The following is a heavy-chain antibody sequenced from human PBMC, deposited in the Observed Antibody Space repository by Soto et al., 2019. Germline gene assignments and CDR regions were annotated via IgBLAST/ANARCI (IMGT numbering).Heavy chain of an antibody. CDR2: IYHSGST. CDR3: ARAHYGDYGYGMDV. J-gene: IGHJ6*02. D-gene: IGHD4-17*01. V-gene: IGHV4-30-2*01. CDR1: GGSISSGGYS. Sequence: QLQLQESGSGLVKPSQTLSLTCAVSGGSISSGGYSWSWIRQPPGKGLEWIGYIYHSGSTYYNPSLKRRVTISAXRXKNQFSLKRSSVTAADTAVYYCARAHYGDYGYGMDVWGQGTTVTVSS.